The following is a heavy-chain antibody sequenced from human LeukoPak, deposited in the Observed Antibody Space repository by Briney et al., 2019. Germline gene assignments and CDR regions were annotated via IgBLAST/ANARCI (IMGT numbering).Heavy chain of an antibody. CDR1: GYTFTIYG. CDR2: ISAYNGNT. Sequence: ASVKVSCKASGYTFTIYGISWVRQAPGQGIELMGWISAYNGNTNYAQKLQGRVTMTTDTSTSTACMELRSLRSDDTAVYYCARTTYYYGSGSYPADYWGQGTLVTVSS. J-gene: IGHJ4*02. D-gene: IGHD3-10*01. CDR3: ARTTYYYGSGSYPADY. V-gene: IGHV1-18*01.